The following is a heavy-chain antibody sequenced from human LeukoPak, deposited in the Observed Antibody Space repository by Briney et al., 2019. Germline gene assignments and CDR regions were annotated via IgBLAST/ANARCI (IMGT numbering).Heavy chain of an antibody. Sequence: PSETLSLTCTVSGASISSYFWSWIRQPPGKGLEWIGYIYYTGSTNYNPSLKSRITISVDTSNNQFSLQLSSVAAADTAVYYCASSPDILTGYYNDYWGQGTLVTVSS. CDR1: GASISSYF. D-gene: IGHD3-9*01. CDR2: IYYTGST. J-gene: IGHJ4*02. V-gene: IGHV4-59*01. CDR3: ASSPDILTGYYNDY.